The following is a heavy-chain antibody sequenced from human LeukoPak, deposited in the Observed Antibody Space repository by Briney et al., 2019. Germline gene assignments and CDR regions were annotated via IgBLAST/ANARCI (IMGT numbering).Heavy chain of an antibody. CDR1: GGSFSGYY. J-gene: IGHJ4*02. Sequence: SETLSLTCAVYGGSFSGYYWSWIRQPPGKGLKWIGEINHSGSTNYNPSLKSRVTISVDTSKNQFSLKLSSVTAADTAVYYCARVSGRDYGDPNDYWGQGTLITVSS. CDR2: INHSGST. D-gene: IGHD4-17*01. CDR3: ARVSGRDYGDPNDY. V-gene: IGHV4-34*01.